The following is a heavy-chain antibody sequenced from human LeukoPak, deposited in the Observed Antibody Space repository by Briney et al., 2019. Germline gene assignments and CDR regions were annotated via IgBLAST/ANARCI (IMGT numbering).Heavy chain of an antibody. CDR2: ISSSSTYI. CDR1: GFTFNTYV. CDR3: AMEGYSGNYPAY. D-gene: IGHD1-26*01. Sequence: GGSLRLSCAASGFTFNTYVMSWVRQAPGKGLEWVSSISSSSTYIYYADSVKGRFTTSRDNAKNSLYLQMNSLRAEDTAVYYCAMEGYSGNYPAYWGQGTLVTVSS. J-gene: IGHJ4*02. V-gene: IGHV3-21*01.